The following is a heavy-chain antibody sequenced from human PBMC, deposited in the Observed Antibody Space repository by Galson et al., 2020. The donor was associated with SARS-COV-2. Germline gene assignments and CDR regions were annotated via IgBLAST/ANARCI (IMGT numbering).Heavy chain of an antibody. V-gene: IGHV1-2*04. CDR2: FNPNSGDT. J-gene: IGHJ4*02. CDR3: ARETEMPTCNYFDY. CDR1: GYPLTGYY. D-gene: IGHD2-2*01. Sequence: GESLKISCQASGYPLTGYYIHWVRQAPAHGLEWMGWFNPNSGDTHYAQQFQGWVTMTRDSSITTAYMELSSLRSDDTAVYYCARETEMPTCNYFDYWGQGSLVTVSS.